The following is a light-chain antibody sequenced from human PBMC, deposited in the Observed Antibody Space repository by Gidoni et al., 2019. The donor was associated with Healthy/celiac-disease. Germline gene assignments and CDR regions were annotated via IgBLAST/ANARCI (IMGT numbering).Light chain of an antibody. CDR3: QAWDSSTALVV. CDR2: QDS. CDR1: KLGDKY. Sequence: SYALTQPPSVSVSPGQTASITCSGDKLGDKYACWYQQKPGQSPVLVIYQDSKRPSGIPERFSGSNSGNTATLTISGTQAMDEADYYCQAWDSSTALVVFGGGTKLTVL. V-gene: IGLV3-1*01. J-gene: IGLJ2*01.